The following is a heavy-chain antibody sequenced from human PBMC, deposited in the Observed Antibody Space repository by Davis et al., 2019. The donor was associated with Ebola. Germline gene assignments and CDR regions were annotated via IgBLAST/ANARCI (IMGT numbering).Heavy chain of an antibody. D-gene: IGHD6-13*01. CDR2: ISYDGSDT. CDR3: ARTPAAGFNIDF. CDR1: GFTPSSFE. Sequence: GESLKISCAASGFTPSSFEMNWVRQAPGKGLEWVALISYDGSDTFYSDSVKGRFTISRDNSKNTLYLQMNNLRPEDTAIYSCARTPAAGFNIDFWGQGTLVTVSS. V-gene: IGHV3-30*03. J-gene: IGHJ4*02.